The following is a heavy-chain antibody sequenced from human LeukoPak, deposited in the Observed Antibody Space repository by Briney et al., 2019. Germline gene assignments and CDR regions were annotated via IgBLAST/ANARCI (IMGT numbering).Heavy chain of an antibody. D-gene: IGHD6-13*01. CDR2: IYYTGST. Sequence: PSETLSLTCTVSGGSISTYYWSWIRQPPGKGLEWIGFIYYTGSTSYNPSLKSRVTISVDTSKNQFSLRLSSVTAADTAVYYCAREATHSSSWFGLDPWAREPWSPSPQ. CDR1: GGSISTYY. V-gene: IGHV4-59*12. CDR3: AREATHSSSWFGLDP. J-gene: IGHJ5*02.